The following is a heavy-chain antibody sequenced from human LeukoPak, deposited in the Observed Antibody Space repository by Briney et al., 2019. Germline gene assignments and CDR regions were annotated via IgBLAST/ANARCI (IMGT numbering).Heavy chain of an antibody. CDR1: GLTFSSYA. Sequence: ASVNVSCKASGLTFSSYAISWVRQAPGQGLEWTGGVIPIFGTANYAQKFQGRVTITADESTSTAYMELSSLRSEDTAVYYCARMSPAGTDYYYDGMGVWGKGTTVTVSS. D-gene: IGHD6-13*01. V-gene: IGHV1-69*01. CDR3: ARMSPAGTDYYYDGMGV. CDR2: VIPIFGTA. J-gene: IGHJ6*04.